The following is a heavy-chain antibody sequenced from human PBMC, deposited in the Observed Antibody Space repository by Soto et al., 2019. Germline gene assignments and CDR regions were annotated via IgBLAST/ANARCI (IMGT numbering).Heavy chain of an antibody. CDR3: ARGGVPWILRYFAGMDV. D-gene: IGHD3-9*01. J-gene: IGHJ6*02. CDR2: IYYSGST. V-gene: IGHV4-30-4*01. Sequence: SETLSLTCTVSGGSISSGDYYWSWIRQPPGKGLEWIGYIYYSGSTYYNPSLKSRVTISVDTSKNQFSLKLSSVTAADTAVYNCARGGVPWILRYFAGMDVWGQGTTVTVSS. CDR1: GGSISSGDYY.